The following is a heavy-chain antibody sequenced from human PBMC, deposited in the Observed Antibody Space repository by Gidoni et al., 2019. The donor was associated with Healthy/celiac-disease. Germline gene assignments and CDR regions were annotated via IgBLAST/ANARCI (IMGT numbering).Heavy chain of an antibody. J-gene: IGHJ6*03. D-gene: IGHD2-2*01. V-gene: IGHV3-13*01. CDR1: GLPFSSYD. CDR3: ARVEKEGSSHYMDV. Sequence: EVQLVESGGGLVQPGGSLRLSCAASGLPFSSYDMPWVRQATGKVLEWVSAIGTAGDTYYPGSVKGRFTISRENAKNSLYLQMNSLRAGDTAVYYCARVEKEGSSHYMDVWGKGTTVTVSS. CDR2: IGTAGDT.